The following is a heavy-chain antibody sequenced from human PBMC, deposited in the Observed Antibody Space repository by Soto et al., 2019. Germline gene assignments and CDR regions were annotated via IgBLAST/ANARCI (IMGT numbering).Heavy chain of an antibody. V-gene: IGHV4-39*01. J-gene: IGHJ4*02. D-gene: IGHD6-13*01. CDR2: IYYSGST. Sequence: QLQLQESGPGLVKPSETLSLTCTVSGGSISSSSYYWGWIRQPPGKGLEWIGSIYYSGSTYYNPSLKSRVTISVDTSKNQFSLKLSSVTAADTAVYYCARSRPYKGIAAAGTFDYWGQGTLVTVSS. CDR3: ARSRPYKGIAAAGTFDY. CDR1: GGSISSSSYY.